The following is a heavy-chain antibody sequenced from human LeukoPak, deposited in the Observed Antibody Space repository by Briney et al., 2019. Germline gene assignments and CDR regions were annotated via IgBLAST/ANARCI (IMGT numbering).Heavy chain of an antibody. Sequence: GGSLRLSCAASGFTFSSYEMNWVRQAPGRGLEWVSYISSSGATKYYADSGKGRFTISRDNANAKNSLYLQMNSLRAEDTAVYYCARDVRGVFRWFDPWGQGTLVTVSS. CDR3: ARDVRGVFRWFDP. V-gene: IGHV3-48*03. CDR2: ISSSGATK. D-gene: IGHD3-10*02. CDR1: GFTFSSYE. J-gene: IGHJ5*02.